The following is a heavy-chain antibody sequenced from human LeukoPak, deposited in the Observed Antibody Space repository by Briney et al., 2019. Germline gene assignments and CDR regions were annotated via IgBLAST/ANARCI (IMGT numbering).Heavy chain of an antibody. Sequence: PSETLSLTCAVYGGSFSGYYWSWIRQSPGKGLEWIGEINHSGSTNYNPSLKSRVTISVDTSKTQFSLKLSSVTAADTAVYYCARRAWQWLRFFDYWGQGTLVTVSS. J-gene: IGHJ4*02. D-gene: IGHD5-12*01. CDR1: GGSFSGYY. CDR3: ARRAWQWLRFFDY. CDR2: INHSGST. V-gene: IGHV4-34*01.